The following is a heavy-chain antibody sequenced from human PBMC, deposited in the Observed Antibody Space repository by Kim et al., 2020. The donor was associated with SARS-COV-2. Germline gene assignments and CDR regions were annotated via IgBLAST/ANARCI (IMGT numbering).Heavy chain of an antibody. V-gene: IGHV3-23*01. CDR1: GFTFSSYA. J-gene: IGHJ4*02. Sequence: GGSLRLSCAASGFTFSSYAMSWVRQAPGKGLEWVSVISGSGGSTYYADSVKGRFTISRDNSKNTLYLQMNSLRAEDTAVYYCVGSSGYFSPPAYWGQGTLVTVSS. CDR2: ISGSGGST. CDR3: VGSSGYFSPPAY. D-gene: IGHD3-22*01.